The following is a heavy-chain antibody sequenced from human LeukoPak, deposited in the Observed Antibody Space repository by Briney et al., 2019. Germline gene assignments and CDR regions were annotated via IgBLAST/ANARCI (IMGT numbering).Heavy chain of an antibody. V-gene: IGHV3-21*01. CDR3: ARDLRVRGVISPPHSYVDY. Sequence: PGGSLRLSCAASGFTFSSYTMNWVRQAPGKGLEWVSSITSSSYIYYADSVKGRFTISRDNAKNSLYLQMNSLRAEDTAVYYCARDLRVRGVISPPHSYVDYWGQGTLVTVSS. CDR1: GFTFSSYT. CDR2: ITSSSYI. J-gene: IGHJ4*02. D-gene: IGHD3-10*01.